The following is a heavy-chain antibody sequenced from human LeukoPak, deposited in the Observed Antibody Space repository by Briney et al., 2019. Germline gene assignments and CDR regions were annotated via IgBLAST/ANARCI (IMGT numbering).Heavy chain of an antibody. Sequence: SETLSLTCTVSGGSISSYYWSWVRQFPGKGLEWIGYISDSGSTNYSPSLESRVTISVDTSMNKFFLIRSSVTAADTAVYYCARRGGTVVGDTGYHYWYFDNWGQGTLVTVSS. D-gene: IGHD5-12*01. CDR2: ISDSGST. CDR3: ARRGGTVVGDTGYHYWYFDN. CDR1: GGSISSYY. V-gene: IGHV4-59*08. J-gene: IGHJ4*02.